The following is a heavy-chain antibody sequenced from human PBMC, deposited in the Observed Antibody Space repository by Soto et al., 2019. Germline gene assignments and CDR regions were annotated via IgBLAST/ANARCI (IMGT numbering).Heavy chain of an antibody. J-gene: IGHJ6*02. CDR1: GDSFTSYW. CDR2: IYPGDSDT. D-gene: IGHD6-6*01. Sequence: LGESLKISCKGSGDSFTSYWMGWVRQRPGKGLELMGIIYPGDSDTRYSPSFQGQVTISADKSISTAYLQWSSLKASDTAMYYCARHKCGGYSSSYYYYYGMDVWGQGTTVTVSS. V-gene: IGHV5-51*01. CDR3: ARHKCGGYSSSYYYYYGMDV.